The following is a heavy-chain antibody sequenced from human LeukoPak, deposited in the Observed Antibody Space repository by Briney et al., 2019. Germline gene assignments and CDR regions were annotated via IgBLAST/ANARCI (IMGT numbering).Heavy chain of an antibody. D-gene: IGHD3-3*01. V-gene: IGHV4-30-2*01. CDR2: IYHSGST. Sequence: PSQTLSLTCTVSGGSISSGGYYWSWIRQPPGKGLEWIGYIYHSGSTYYNPSLKSRVTISVDRSKNQFSLKLSSVTAADTAVYYCARDMGRFLEWFDAFDIWGQGTMVTVSS. J-gene: IGHJ3*02. CDR1: GGSISSGGYY. CDR3: ARDMGRFLEWFDAFDI.